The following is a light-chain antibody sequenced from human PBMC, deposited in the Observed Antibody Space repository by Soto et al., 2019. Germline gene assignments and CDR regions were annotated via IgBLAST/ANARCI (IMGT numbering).Light chain of an antibody. CDR1: SSDVGGYNY. J-gene: IGLJ2*01. Sequence: QSALTQPASVSGSPGQSITISCTGTSSDVGGYNYVSWYQQHQGEAPKLMIYDVSNRPSGVSNRFSGSKSGNTASLTISGLQTEDEADYYFSSYTSSSTLVFGGGTQLTVL. V-gene: IGLV2-14*01. CDR3: SSYTSSSTLV. CDR2: DVS.